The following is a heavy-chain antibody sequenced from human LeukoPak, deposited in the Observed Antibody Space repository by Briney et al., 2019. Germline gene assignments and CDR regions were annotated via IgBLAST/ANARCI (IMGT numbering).Heavy chain of an antibody. V-gene: IGHV3-9*01. CDR2: ISWNSGSI. J-gene: IGHJ4*02. CDR1: GFTFDDYA. D-gene: IGHD3-16*02. CDR3: ATSAGYYDYVWGSYRLDY. Sequence: PGGSLRLSCAASGFTFDDYAMHWVRQAPGKGLEWVSGISWNSGSIGYADSVKGRFTISRDNAKNSLYLQMNSLRAEDTALYYCATSAGYYDYVWGSYRLDYWGQGTLVTVSS.